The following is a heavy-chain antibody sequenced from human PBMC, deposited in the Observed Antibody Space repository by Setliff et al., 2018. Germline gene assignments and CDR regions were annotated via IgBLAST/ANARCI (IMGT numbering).Heavy chain of an antibody. J-gene: IGHJ4*02. CDR2: LYDDGSK. CDR3: LGAGTCSY. Sequence: GGSLRLSCAASGFTVSANDMSWVRQAPGKGLEWISLLYDDGSKFYADSVKGRFTISRDNAKNSLSLQVNSLRTEDTAVYYCLGAGTCSYWGQGTRVTVSS. D-gene: IGHD3-10*02. CDR1: GFTVSAND. V-gene: IGHV3-53*01.